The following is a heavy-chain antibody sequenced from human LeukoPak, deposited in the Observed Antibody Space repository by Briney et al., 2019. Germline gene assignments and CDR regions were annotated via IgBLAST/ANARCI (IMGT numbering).Heavy chain of an antibody. Sequence: PGGSLRLSCAASGFTFSSYAMHWVRQAPGKGLEWVAVISYDGSNKYYAGSVKGRFTISRDNSKNTLYLQMNSLRAEDTAVYYCARGKGVYYFDYWGQGTLVTVSS. CDR3: ARGKGVYYFDY. J-gene: IGHJ4*02. D-gene: IGHD4-23*01. V-gene: IGHV3-30-3*01. CDR2: ISYDGSNK. CDR1: GFTFSSYA.